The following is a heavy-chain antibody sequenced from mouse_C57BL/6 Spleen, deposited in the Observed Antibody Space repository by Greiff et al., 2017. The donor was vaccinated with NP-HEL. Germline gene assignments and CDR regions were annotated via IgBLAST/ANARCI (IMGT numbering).Heavy chain of an antibody. J-gene: IGHJ1*03. D-gene: IGHD1-1*01. V-gene: IGHV1-81*01. CDR3: ARGGTVVHFDV. CDR2: IYPRSGNT. CDR1: GYTFTSYG. Sequence: QVQLQQSGAELARPGASVKLSCKASGYTFTSYGISWVKQRTGPGLEWIGEIYPRSGNTYYNEKFKGKATLTADKSSSTAYMELRSLASEDAAVYFCARGGTVVHFDVWGTGTTVTVSS.